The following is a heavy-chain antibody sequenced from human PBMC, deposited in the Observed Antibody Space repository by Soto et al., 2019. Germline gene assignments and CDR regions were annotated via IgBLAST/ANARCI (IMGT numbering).Heavy chain of an antibody. CDR2: ISYDGSNK. CDR1: GFTFSSYG. V-gene: IGHV3-30*18. Sequence: QVQLVESGGGVVQPGRSLRLSCAASGFTFSSYGMHWVRQAPGKGLAWVAVISYDGSNKYSADSVKGRFTISRDNSKYTLYLQMNSLRAEDTAVYDCAKDRPWFDPWGQGTLVTVSA. J-gene: IGHJ5*02. D-gene: IGHD6-6*01. CDR3: AKDRPWFDP.